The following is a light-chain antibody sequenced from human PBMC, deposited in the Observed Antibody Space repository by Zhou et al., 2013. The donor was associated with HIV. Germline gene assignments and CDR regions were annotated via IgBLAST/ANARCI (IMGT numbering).Light chain of an antibody. CDR2: GAS. Sequence: EIVMTQSPATLSVSPGERATLSCRASQSVSSNLAWYQQKPGQAPRLLIYGASARAPGIPARFSGSGSGTDFTLTISSLQSEDFAVYYCQQYNNWPQTFGQGTRVEIK. CDR1: QSVSSN. V-gene: IGKV3-15*01. J-gene: IGKJ1*01. CDR3: QQYNNWPQT.